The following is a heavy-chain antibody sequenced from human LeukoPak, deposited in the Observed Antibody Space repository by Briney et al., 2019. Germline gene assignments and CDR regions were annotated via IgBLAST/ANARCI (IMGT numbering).Heavy chain of an antibody. CDR3: AKAGAVVVVAAKYFDY. Sequence: GGSLRLSCAASGFTFSSYGMSWVRRAPGKGLEWVSAISGSGGSTYYADSVKGRFTISRDNSKNTLYLQMNSLRAEDTAVYYCAKAGAVVVVAAKYFDYWGQGTLVTVSS. J-gene: IGHJ4*02. V-gene: IGHV3-23*01. CDR2: ISGSGGST. D-gene: IGHD2-15*01. CDR1: GFTFSSYG.